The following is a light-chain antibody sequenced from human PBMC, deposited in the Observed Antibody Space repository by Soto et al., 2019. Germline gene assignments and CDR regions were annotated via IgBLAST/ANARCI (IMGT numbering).Light chain of an antibody. Sequence: EIVLTQSPGTLSLSLGERATLSCRASQSVSSSYLAWYQQKPGQAPRLLIYGASSRATGIPDRFSGSGSGTDFTLTISRLEPEDFAVYYCHQYGSSPQTFGQGTKVEIK. CDR3: HQYGSSPQT. V-gene: IGKV3-20*01. CDR2: GAS. CDR1: QSVSSSY. J-gene: IGKJ1*01.